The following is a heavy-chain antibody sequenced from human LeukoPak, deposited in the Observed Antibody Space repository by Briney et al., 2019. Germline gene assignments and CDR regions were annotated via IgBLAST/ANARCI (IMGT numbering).Heavy chain of an antibody. CDR1: GGSISNYF. J-gene: IGHJ4*02. CDR3: ARVLSSGWYFDY. CDR2: IYSTGRS. D-gene: IGHD6-19*01. V-gene: IGHV4-4*07. Sequence: SETLSLTCTVSGGSISNYFWSWVRQPAGKGLEWIGRIYSTGRSDYNPSLKSRITISVDTSKNQFSLKLSSVTAADTAVYYCARVLSSGWYFDYWGQGTLVTVSS.